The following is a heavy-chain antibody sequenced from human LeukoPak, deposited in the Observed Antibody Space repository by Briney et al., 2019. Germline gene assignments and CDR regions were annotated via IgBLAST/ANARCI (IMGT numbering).Heavy chain of an antibody. J-gene: IGHJ4*02. CDR1: GGSISSDNYY. V-gene: IGHV4-39*07. CDR2: ISYSGST. CDR3: ARDSTDRFDFDY. Sequence: SETLSLTCTDSGGSISSDNYYWGWIRQSPGKGLEWIGSISYSGSTYYNPSLKSRVTISVDTSKNQFSLKLSSVTAADTAVYYCARDSTDRFDFDYWGQGTLVTVSS.